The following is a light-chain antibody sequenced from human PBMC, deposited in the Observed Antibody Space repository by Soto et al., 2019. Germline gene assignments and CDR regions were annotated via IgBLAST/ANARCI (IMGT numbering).Light chain of an antibody. J-gene: IGKJ5*01. Sequence: EIGLTQSPATLSLSPGERATLSCRASQSVSSYLAWYQQKPGQAPRLLIYDASSRATGVPARFSGSGSGTDFTLTISSLEPEDVAVYYCHQRSNWPPLTFGQGTRLEIK. V-gene: IGKV3-11*01. CDR3: HQRSNWPPLT. CDR2: DAS. CDR1: QSVSSY.